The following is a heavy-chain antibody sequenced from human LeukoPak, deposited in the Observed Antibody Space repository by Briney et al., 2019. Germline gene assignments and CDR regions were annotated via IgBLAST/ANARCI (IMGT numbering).Heavy chain of an antibody. CDR1: GGSISSDDYS. D-gene: IGHD6-13*01. V-gene: IGHV4-30-2*01. CDR2: IYHSGST. J-gene: IGHJ5*02. Sequence: SGTLSLTCAVSGGSISSDDYSWSWLRQPPGKGLEWIGYIYHSGSTYYNPSLKSRVTISVDRSKNQFSLKLSSVTAADTAVYYCARASSSSWQYNWFDPWAREPWSPSPQ. CDR3: ARASSSSWQYNWFDP.